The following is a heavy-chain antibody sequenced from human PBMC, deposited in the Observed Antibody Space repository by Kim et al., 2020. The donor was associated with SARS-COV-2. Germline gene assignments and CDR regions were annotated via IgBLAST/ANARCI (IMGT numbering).Heavy chain of an antibody. CDR1: GFTFSSYG. J-gene: IGHJ4*01. CDR3: AKDHPHYYGSGSSFDY. D-gene: IGHD3-10*01. Sequence: GGSLRLSCAASGFTFSSYGMHWVRQAPGKGLEWVAVISYDGSNKYYADSVKGRFTISRDNSKNTLYLQMNSLRAEDTAVYYCAKDHPHYYGSGSSFDYWG. V-gene: IGHV3-30*18. CDR2: ISYDGSNK.